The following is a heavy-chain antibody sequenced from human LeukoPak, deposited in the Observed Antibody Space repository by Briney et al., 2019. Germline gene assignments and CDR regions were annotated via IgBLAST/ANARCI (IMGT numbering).Heavy chain of an antibody. V-gene: IGHV3-9*01. D-gene: IGHD3-9*01. J-gene: IGHJ6*03. Sequence: GGSLRLSCAASGFTFYDYAMHWVRQAPGKGLEWVSGISWNSGSIAYADSVKGRFTISRDNAKNSLYLQMNSLRAEDTALYYCAKEAHPTYYDILTGRYYYYYMDVWGKGTTVTISS. CDR3: AKEAHPTYYDILTGRYYYYYMDV. CDR1: GFTFYDYA. CDR2: ISWNSGSI.